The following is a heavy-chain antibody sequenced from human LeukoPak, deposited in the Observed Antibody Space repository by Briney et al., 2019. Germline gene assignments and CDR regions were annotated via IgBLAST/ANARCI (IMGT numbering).Heavy chain of an antibody. CDR1: GFTFSSYW. CDR2: INTDGSST. J-gene: IGHJ4*02. Sequence: GGSLRLSFAASGFTFSSYWMHWVRQAPGKGLVWVSRINTDGSSTSYADSVKGRFTISRDNAKNSLYLQMNSLRAEDTAVYYCARMNYVSSGWGAPFDSWGQGTLVTVSS. V-gene: IGHV3-74*01. CDR3: ARMNYVSSGWGAPFDS. D-gene: IGHD1-7*01.